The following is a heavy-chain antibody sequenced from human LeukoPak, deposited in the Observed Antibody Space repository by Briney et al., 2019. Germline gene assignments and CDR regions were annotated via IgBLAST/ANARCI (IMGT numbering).Heavy chain of an antibody. Sequence: SETLSLTCTVSGGSISSYYWSWIRQPPGKGLEWIGYIYYSGSTNYNPSLKSRVTISVDTSKNQFSLKLSSVTAADTAVYYCARHVPYDFWGGYYPMAVGYYRMDVWGQGTTVTVSS. CDR2: IYYSGST. CDR3: ARHVPYDFWGGYYPMAVGYYRMDV. CDR1: GGSISSYY. V-gene: IGHV4-59*08. D-gene: IGHD3-3*01. J-gene: IGHJ6*02.